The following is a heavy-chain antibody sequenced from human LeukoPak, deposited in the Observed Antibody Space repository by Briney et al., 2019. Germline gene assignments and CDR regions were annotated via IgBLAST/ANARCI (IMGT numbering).Heavy chain of an antibody. CDR2: ISYDGGIK. V-gene: IGHV3-30-3*01. D-gene: IGHD3-10*01. CDR3: ARRVEGRGSYHNYAMDV. Sequence: GGSLRLSCAASGFTFSTHSMHWVRQAPGKGLEWVEIISYDGGIKYYADSVKGRFTIARDNSKNTLYLQMNSLRIEDTAVYYCARRVEGRGSYHNYAMDVWGQGATVTVSS. J-gene: IGHJ6*02. CDR1: GFTFSTHS.